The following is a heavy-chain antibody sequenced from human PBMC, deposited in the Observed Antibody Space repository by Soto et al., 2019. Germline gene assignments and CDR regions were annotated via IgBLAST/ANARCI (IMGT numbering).Heavy chain of an antibody. CDR1: GLTFSSYA. Sequence: PGGSLRLSCAASGLTFSSYAMHWVRQAPGKGLEWVAVISYDGSNKYYADSVKGRFTISRDNSKNTLYLQMNSLRAEDTAVYYRARFPKWGNYDFWSGPGQYYYYGMDVWGQGTTVTVSS. CDR2: ISYDGSNK. CDR3: ARFPKWGNYDFWSGPGQYYYYGMDV. J-gene: IGHJ6*02. V-gene: IGHV3-30-3*01. D-gene: IGHD3-3*01.